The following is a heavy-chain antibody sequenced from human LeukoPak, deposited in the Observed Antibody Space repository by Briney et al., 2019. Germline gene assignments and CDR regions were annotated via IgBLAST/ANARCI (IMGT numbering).Heavy chain of an antibody. D-gene: IGHD1-26*01. V-gene: IGHV3-53*01. CDR2: IYSDGST. CDR3: AREMSSYSGSYYDY. Sequence: PGGSLRLSCAASGFTVSSNYMSWVRQAPGKGLEWVSVIYSDGSTYYADSVKGRFTISRDNSKNTLYLQMNSLRAEDTAVYYCAREMSSYSGSYYDYWGQGTLVTVSS. CDR1: GFTVSSNY. J-gene: IGHJ4*02.